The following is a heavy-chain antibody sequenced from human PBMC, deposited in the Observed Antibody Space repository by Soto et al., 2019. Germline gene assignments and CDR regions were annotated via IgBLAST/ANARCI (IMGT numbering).Heavy chain of an antibody. CDR3: AKAKFYYDSSPYDS. CDR2: INADGSEK. Sequence: VQMVESGGGVVHPGGSLRLSCAVPGFTFADYAVHWVRQSAGKGLEWVSFINADGSEKYYADSVRGRFTISRDNSKDSFYLQMNSLRLEDTAMYYCAKAKFYYDSSPYDSWGQGTLVTVSS. D-gene: IGHD3-22*01. V-gene: IGHV3-43*02. J-gene: IGHJ4*02. CDR1: GFTFADYA.